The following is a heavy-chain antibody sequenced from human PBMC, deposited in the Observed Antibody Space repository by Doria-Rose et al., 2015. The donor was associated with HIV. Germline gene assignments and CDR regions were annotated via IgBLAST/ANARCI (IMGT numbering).Heavy chain of an antibody. D-gene: IGHD6-13*01. Sequence: QITLKEPGPVLVKPTETLTLTCTVSGVSLSSPGMGVSWIRQPPGKALEWLAYIFSDDERSYKTSLKSRLTISRGTSKSQVVLIMTDMDPVDTATYYCARIKSSRWYHKYYFDFWGQGTLVIVSA. CDR3: ARIKSSRWYHKYYFDF. V-gene: IGHV2-26*01. J-gene: IGHJ4*02. CDR2: IFSDDER. CDR1: GVSLSSPGMG.